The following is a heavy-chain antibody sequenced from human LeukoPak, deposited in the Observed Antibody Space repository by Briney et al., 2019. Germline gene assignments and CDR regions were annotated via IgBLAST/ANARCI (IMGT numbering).Heavy chain of an antibody. CDR1: GYTFTGYY. V-gene: IGHV1-18*04. Sequence: GASVKVSCKASGYTFTGYYMHWVRQAPGQGLEWMGWISAYNGNTNYAQKLQGRVTMTTDTSTSTAYMELRSLRSDDTAVYYCARDRGGWFDPWGQGTLVTVSS. CDR2: ISAYNGNT. J-gene: IGHJ5*02. CDR3: ARDRGGWFDP.